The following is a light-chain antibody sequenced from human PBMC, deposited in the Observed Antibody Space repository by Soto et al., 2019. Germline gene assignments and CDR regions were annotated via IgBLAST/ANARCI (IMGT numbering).Light chain of an antibody. Sequence: QSVLTQPPSVSGSPGQSVTISCTGTSSDVGSYNRVSWYQQSPGTAPKLMIYEVSNRPSGVPDRFSGSKSGNTASLTISGLHAEDEADYYCSSYTSSSTYVFGTGTKLTVL. CDR1: SSDVGSYNR. J-gene: IGLJ2*01. CDR3: SSYTSSSTYV. V-gene: IGLV2-18*02. CDR2: EVS.